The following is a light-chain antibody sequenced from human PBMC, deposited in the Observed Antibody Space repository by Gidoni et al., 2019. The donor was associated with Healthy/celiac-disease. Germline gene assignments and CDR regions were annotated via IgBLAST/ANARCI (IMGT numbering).Light chain of an antibody. Sequence: EIGLTQSPGTLSLSPGERATLSCSASQRVSSSYLAWYQQKPGQAPRLLIYGASSRATGIPDRFSGSGSGTDFTLTISRLEPEEFAGYYCQQYGSSPVTFGQGTRLEIK. CDR1: QRVSSSY. J-gene: IGKJ5*01. V-gene: IGKV3-20*01. CDR3: QQYGSSPVT. CDR2: GAS.